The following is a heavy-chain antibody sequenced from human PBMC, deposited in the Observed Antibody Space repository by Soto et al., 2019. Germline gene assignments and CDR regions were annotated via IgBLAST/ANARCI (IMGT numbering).Heavy chain of an antibody. V-gene: IGHV1-18*04. CDR2: ISTNSGHT. CDR1: GYTFTNYG. J-gene: IGHJ5*02. D-gene: IGHD3-16*02. Sequence: QVQLVQSGAEVKKPGASVKVSCKASGYTFTNYGISWVRQAPGQGLEWMGWISTNSGHTDYAQNLRGRVTMTTDTATTTAYTELRSLRSDDTAVYYCAREEYRQLDHWGQGTLVTVSS. CDR3: AREEYRQLDH.